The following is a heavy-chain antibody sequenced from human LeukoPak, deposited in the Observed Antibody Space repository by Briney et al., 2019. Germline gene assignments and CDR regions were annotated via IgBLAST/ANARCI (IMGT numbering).Heavy chain of an antibody. J-gene: IGHJ3*02. Sequence: GASVKVSCKASGYTFTSYYMHWVRQAPGQGLEWMGIINPSGGSTSYAQKFQGRVTMTRDMSTSTVYMELSSLRSEDTAMYYCARDPLDQGDTAMADAFDIWGQGTMVTVSS. CDR3: ARDPLDQGDTAMADAFDI. V-gene: IGHV1-46*01. CDR1: GYTFTSYY. D-gene: IGHD5-18*01. CDR2: INPSGGST.